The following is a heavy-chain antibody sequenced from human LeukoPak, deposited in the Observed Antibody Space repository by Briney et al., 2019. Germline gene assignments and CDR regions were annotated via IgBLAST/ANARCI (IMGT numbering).Heavy chain of an antibody. D-gene: IGHD1-26*01. Sequence: SVKVSCKASGGTSTSYAISWVRQAHGQGMEWMGGIIPIFCTSNYAHMFHGRVTITTHQSTSTAYMELSSLRSEDTAVYYCVSSSKIVGATHFDYWGQGTLVTVSS. V-gene: IGHV1-69*05. CDR2: IIPIFCTS. CDR3: VSSSKIVGATHFDY. CDR1: GGTSTSYA. J-gene: IGHJ4*02.